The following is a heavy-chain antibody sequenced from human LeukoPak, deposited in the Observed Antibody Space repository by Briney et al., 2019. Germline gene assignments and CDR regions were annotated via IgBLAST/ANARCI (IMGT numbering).Heavy chain of an antibody. D-gene: IGHD4-23*01. CDR3: AKDLRLSVGTSPFDY. Sequence: GGSLRLSCAASGFTFSNYWMHWVRQTPGKGLVWVSRINSDASVTTYADSVKGRFTISRDNSKNTLYLQMNSLRADDTALYYCAKDLRLSVGTSPFDYWGQGTLVTVSS. CDR1: GFTFSNYW. CDR2: INSDASVT. J-gene: IGHJ4*02. V-gene: IGHV3-74*01.